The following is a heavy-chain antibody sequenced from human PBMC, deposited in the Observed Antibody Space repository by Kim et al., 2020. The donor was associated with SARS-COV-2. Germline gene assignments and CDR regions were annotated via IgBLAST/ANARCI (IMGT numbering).Heavy chain of an antibody. V-gene: IGHV3-64D*09. D-gene: IGHD2-21*02. Sequence: YADSMKGRFTISRDNSKNTLYLQMNSLRTGDTAVYYCVSDYGGNSVAFDFWGQGTMVTVSS. J-gene: IGHJ3*01. CDR3: VSDYGGNSVAFDF.